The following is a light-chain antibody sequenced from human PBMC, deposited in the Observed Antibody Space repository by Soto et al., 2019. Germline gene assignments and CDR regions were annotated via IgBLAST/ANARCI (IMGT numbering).Light chain of an antibody. CDR2: AAT. J-gene: IGKJ2*01. CDR3: QQSYNSPYT. Sequence: DIQMTQSPSSLSASLGDRVTITCRASQSINNYLNWYQQEEGKAPKLLIHAATSLQSGVPSRFSGSGSGTDFSLTISSLQPGDFASYYCQQSYNSPYTFGLGTKLEIK. V-gene: IGKV1-39*01. CDR1: QSINNY.